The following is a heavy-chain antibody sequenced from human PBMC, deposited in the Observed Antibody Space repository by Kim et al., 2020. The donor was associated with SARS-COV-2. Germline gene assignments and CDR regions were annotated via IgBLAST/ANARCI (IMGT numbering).Heavy chain of an antibody. J-gene: IGHJ6*02. Sequence: SETLSLTCTVSGGSISSYYWSWIRQPPGKGLEWIGYIYYSGSTNYNPSLKSRVTISVDTSKNQFSLKLSSVTAADTAVYYCATMPAFGGIGHMDVWGQGTTVTVSS. CDR1: GGSISSYY. CDR3: ATMPAFGGIGHMDV. V-gene: IGHV4-59*01. D-gene: IGHD2-2*01. CDR2: IYYSGST.